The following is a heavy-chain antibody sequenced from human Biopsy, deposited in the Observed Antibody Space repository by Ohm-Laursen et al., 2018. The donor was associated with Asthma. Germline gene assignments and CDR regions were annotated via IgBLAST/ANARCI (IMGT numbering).Heavy chain of an antibody. D-gene: IGHD5-18*01. CDR3: ARGQGRGIQLWSLDP. CDR1: GGSISSDY. V-gene: IGHV4-59*01. J-gene: IGHJ5*02. CDR2: IHNSGNT. Sequence: SETLSLTCTVSGGSISSDYWSWLRPSPGKGLEWIGYIHNSGNTNYNPSLKSRVTISLDTSKNHFSLRLSFVTAADTAVYFCARGQGRGIQLWSLDPWGQGIPVTVSS.